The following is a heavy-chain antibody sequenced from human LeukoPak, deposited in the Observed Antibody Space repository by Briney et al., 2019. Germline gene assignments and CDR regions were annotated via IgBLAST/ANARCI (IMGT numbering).Heavy chain of an antibody. CDR2: IRSKAYGGTA. Sequence: PGGSLRLSCTASGFTFGDHSVSWFRQAPGKWLEWVGFIRSKAYGGTAEYAASVKGRFTISRDDSKSVAYLQMDSLKTEDTAVYYCTREIRYFDWFQADYWGQGTLVTVSS. D-gene: IGHD3-9*01. CDR1: GFTFGDHS. CDR3: TREIRYFDWFQADY. J-gene: IGHJ4*02. V-gene: IGHV3-49*03.